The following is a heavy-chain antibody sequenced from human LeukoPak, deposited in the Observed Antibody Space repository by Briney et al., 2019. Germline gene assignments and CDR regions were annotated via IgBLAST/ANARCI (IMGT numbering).Heavy chain of an antibody. V-gene: IGHV3-74*01. J-gene: IGHJ4*02. CDR3: ATGSGLWSPDY. CDR1: GFTFSSYW. D-gene: IGHD5-18*01. Sequence: GGSLRLSCAASGFTFSSYWMHWVRQAPGKGLVWVSRINTDGSSTCYADSVKGRFTISRDNAKNRLYVQMNSLRAEDTAVYYCATGSGLWSPDYWGQGTLVTVSS. CDR2: INTDGSST.